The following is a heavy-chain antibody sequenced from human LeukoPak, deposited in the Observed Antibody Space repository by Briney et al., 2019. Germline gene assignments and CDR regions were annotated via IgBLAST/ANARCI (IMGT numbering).Heavy chain of an antibody. Sequence: GESLRLSCAASGFIFSDHYMTWIRQAPGKGLEWVSYISGGSSDTNYADSVKGRFTISRDSAKNSLYLQMNNLRAEDTAVYYCARQCSIVKCSWGQGTLVTVSS. CDR2: ISGGSSDT. CDR1: GFIFSDHY. J-gene: IGHJ5*02. CDR3: ARQCSIVKCS. D-gene: IGHD2-2*01. V-gene: IGHV3-11*03.